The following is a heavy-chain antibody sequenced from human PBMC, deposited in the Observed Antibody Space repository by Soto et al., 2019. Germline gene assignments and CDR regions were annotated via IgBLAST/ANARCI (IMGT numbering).Heavy chain of an antibody. CDR3: ARLEGIYDYIWGSYLPNYFDY. V-gene: IGHV4-39*01. D-gene: IGHD3-16*02. J-gene: IGHJ4*02. Sequence: QLQLQESGPGLVKPSETLSLTCTVSGGSISSSSYYWGWIRQPPGKGLEWIGSIYYSGSTYYNPSLKSRVTISVDTSKNQFSLKLSSVTAADTAVYYCARLEGIYDYIWGSYLPNYFDYWGQGTLVTVSS. CDR1: GGSISSSSYY. CDR2: IYYSGST.